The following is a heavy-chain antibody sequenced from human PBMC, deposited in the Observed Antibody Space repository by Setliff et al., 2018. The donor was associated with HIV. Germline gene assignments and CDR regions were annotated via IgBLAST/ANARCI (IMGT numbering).Heavy chain of an antibody. Sequence: SETLSLTCAVSGYSISSGYYWGWIRQPPGKGREWVGSNYHSGTTYYNPSLKSRVTISVDTSKNQFSLKLSSVTAADTAVYYCARLGDDNSGYYQFWGQGTLVTVSS. J-gene: IGHJ4*02. CDR1: GYSISSGYY. CDR3: ARLGDDNSGYYQF. CDR2: NYHSGTT. D-gene: IGHD3-22*01. V-gene: IGHV4-38-2*01.